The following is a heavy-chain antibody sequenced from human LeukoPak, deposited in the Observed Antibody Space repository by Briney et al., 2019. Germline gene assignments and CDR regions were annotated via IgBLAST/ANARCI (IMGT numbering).Heavy chain of an antibody. D-gene: IGHD3-10*01. J-gene: IGHJ5*02. CDR3: GRHVGFINMVRGVINNNWFDP. CDR2: IYYIGSP. CDR1: GGSISISSYY. V-gene: IGHV4-39*01. Sequence: SETLSLTCTVSGGSISISSYYCGWVRQPPGKGLECIGSIYYIGSPYYNPSRTIRVPISVDTSQTQFSLKLRAGTAADTPLYYCGRHVGFINMVRGVINNNWFDPWGKGTLVTVSS.